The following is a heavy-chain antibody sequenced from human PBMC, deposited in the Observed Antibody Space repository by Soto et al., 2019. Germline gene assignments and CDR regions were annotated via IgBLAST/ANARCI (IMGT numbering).Heavy chain of an antibody. V-gene: IGHV4-61*01. J-gene: IGHJ4*02. CDR2: IYYSGST. CDR1: GGSVSSGSYY. CDR3: ARVTVGARGGYFDY. D-gene: IGHD4-17*01. Sequence: QVQLQESGPGLVKPSETLSLTCTVSGGSVSSGSYYWSWIRQPPGKGLEWIGHIYYSGSTNYNPSLRSRVTISVDTSNNHFSLKLSSVTAADTAVYYCARVTVGARGGYFDYWGQGTLVTVSS.